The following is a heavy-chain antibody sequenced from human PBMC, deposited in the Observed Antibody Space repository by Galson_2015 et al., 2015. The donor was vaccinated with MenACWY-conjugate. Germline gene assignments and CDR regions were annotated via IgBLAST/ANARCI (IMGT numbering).Heavy chain of an antibody. CDR1: GYTFTSYG. CDR2: ISAYNGNT. D-gene: IGHD3-3*01. V-gene: IGHV1-18*04. J-gene: IGHJ5*02. Sequence: SVKVSCKASGYTFTSYGISWVRQAPGQGLEWMGWISAYNGNTNYAQKLQGRVTMTTDTSTSTAYMELRSLRSDDTAVYYCARVQDLGVVIPTNTWFDPGAQGTLVPVSS. CDR3: ARVQDLGVVIPTNTWFDP.